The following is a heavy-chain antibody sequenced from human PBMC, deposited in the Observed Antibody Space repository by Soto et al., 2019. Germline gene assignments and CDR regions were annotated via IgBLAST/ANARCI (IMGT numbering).Heavy chain of an antibody. CDR1: GFTFSSYW. CDR2: IKQDGSEK. V-gene: IGHV3-7*01. CDR3: ARDPYSSGWFAYFQH. J-gene: IGHJ1*01. D-gene: IGHD6-19*01. Sequence: EVQLVESGGGLVQPGGSLRLSCAASGFTFSSYWMSWVRQAPGKGLEWVANIKQDGSEKYYVDSVKGRFTISRDNAKNSLYLQMNSLRAEDMAVYYCARDPYSSGWFAYFQHWGQGTLVTVSS.